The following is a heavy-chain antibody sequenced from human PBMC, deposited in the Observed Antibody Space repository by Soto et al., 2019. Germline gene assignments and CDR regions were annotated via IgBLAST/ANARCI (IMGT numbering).Heavy chain of an antibody. CDR3: AKEGGSYSFYFDH. CDR1: GFSITNYY. CDR2: ISYNGAT. D-gene: IGHD1-26*01. V-gene: IGHV4-59*01. J-gene: IGHJ4*02. Sequence: PSETLSLTCTVSGFSITNYYWNWIRQPPGKGLEWIGYISYNGATNYNPSLKSRVTVSRDMSKNQFSLKLSSVAAADTAVYYCAKEGGSYSFYFDHWGQGTLVTVSS.